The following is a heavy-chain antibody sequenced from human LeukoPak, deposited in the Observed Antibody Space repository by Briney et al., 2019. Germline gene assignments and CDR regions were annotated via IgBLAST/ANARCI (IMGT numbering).Heavy chain of an antibody. CDR1: GYTFTSYG. CDR3: AREGDSSGYYYADYFDY. V-gene: IGHV1-69*04. J-gene: IGHJ4*02. CDR2: IIPILGIA. Sequence: SVKVSCKASGYTFTSYGISWVRQAPGQGLEWMGRIIPILGIANYAQKFQGRVTITADKSTSTAYMELSSLRSEDTAVYYCAREGDSSGYYYADYFDYWGQGTLVTVSS. D-gene: IGHD3-22*01.